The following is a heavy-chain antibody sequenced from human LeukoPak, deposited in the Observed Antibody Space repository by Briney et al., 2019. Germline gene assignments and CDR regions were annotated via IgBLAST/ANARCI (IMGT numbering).Heavy chain of an antibody. V-gene: IGHV5-51*01. CDR2: IYADDSDT. Sequence: GEALKISCKGSGYNFANHWIGWVRQMPGKGLEWMVIIYADDSDTNYSPSFQGQVSFSVDKPSSTAFLEWSSLKASDTAIYYCARLSTASRALFLVAKSGFDPWGQGTLVTVSP. CDR1: GYNFANHW. J-gene: IGHJ5*02. D-gene: IGHD2-2*01. CDR3: ARLSTASRALFLVAKSGFDP.